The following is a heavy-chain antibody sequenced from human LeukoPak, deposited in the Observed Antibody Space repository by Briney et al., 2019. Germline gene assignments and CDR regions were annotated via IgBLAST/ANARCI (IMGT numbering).Heavy chain of an antibody. CDR2: MNPNSGNT. J-gene: IGHJ6*03. CDR1: GYTFTSYD. V-gene: IGHV1-8*01. CDR3: ARVMYYDILTGYYYYYYYMDV. Sequence: ASVKVSCKASGYTFTSYDINWVRRATGQGLEWMGWMNPNSGNTGYAQKFQGRVTMTRNTSISTAYMELSSLRSEDTAVYYCARVMYYDILTGYYYYYYYMDVWGKGTTVTISS. D-gene: IGHD3-9*01.